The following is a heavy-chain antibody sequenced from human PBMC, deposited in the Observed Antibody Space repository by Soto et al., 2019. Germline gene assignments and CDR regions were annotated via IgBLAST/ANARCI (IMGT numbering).Heavy chain of an antibody. V-gene: IGHV1-69*02. CDR1: GGTFSSYT. CDR3: AGTQDYSDSSGYFDY. CDR2: IIPILGIA. D-gene: IGHD3-22*01. J-gene: IGHJ4*02. Sequence: ASVKVSCKASGGTFSSYTISWVRQAPGQGLEWMGRIIPILGIANYAQKFQGRVTITADKSTSTAYMELSSLRSEDTAVYYCAGTQDYSDSSGYFDYWGQGTLVTVSS.